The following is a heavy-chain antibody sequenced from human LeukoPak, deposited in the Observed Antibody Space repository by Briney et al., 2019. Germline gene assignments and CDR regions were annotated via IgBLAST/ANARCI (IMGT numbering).Heavy chain of an antibody. V-gene: IGHV4-34*01. CDR2: INHSGST. Sequence: SETLSLTCAVYGGSFSGCYWSWIRQPPGKGLEWIGEINHSGSTNYNPSLKSRVTISVDTSKNQFSLKLSSVTAADTAVYYCARAVSFVGTRYFDWPIPSDWFDPWGQGTLVTVSS. CDR3: ARAVSFVGTRYFDWPIPSDWFDP. CDR1: GGSFSGCY. D-gene: IGHD3-9*01. J-gene: IGHJ5*02.